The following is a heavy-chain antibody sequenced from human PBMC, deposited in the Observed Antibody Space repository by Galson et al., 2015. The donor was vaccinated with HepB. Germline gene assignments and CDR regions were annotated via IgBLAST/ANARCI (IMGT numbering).Heavy chain of an antibody. CDR2: IKSKTDGGTA. J-gene: IGHJ5*02. V-gene: IGHV3-15*01. D-gene: IGHD2-8*02. CDR1: GLRFNTTW. Sequence: SLRLSCAASGLRFNTTWMSWVRQTPGKGLEWIGRIKSKTDGGTADYAAPVKGRFTISRDDARNTLYLHMSRVKTDDTGLYYCATDVFFSTFWSWFDPWGQGTLVTVSS. CDR3: ATDVFFSTFWSWFDP.